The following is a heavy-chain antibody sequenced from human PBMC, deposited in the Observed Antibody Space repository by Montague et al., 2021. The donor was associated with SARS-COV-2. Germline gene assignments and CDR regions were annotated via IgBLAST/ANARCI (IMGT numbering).Heavy chain of an antibody. Sequence: SETLSLTCAVFGESFSGYYWSWIRQPPGKGLEWIGEINQSGSTNYNPSLKSRVTISVDTSKIQFSLTVTSVTAADTAVYYCARVVDIWGQGTMVTVSS. J-gene: IGHJ3*02. CDR3: ARVVDI. V-gene: IGHV4-34*01. CDR1: GESFSGYY. CDR2: INQSGST.